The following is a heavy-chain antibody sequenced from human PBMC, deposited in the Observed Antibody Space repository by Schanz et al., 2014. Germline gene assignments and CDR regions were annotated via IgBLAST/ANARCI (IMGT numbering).Heavy chain of an antibody. CDR3: ARDGAELYYFDD. CDR2: ISGSGAST. J-gene: IGHJ4*02. V-gene: IGHV3-23*01. CDR1: GFTFSNHA. Sequence: EVHLLESGGGLVQPGGSLRLSCAASGFTFSNHALSWVRQAPGKGLEWVSAISGSGASTYYADSVRGRFTISRDNAKNSLYLQMNSLRAEDTAVYYCARDGAELYYFDDWGQGTLVTVSS. D-gene: IGHD1-1*01.